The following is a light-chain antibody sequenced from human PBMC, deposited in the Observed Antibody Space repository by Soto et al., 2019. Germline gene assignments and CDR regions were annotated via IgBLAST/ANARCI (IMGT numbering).Light chain of an antibody. CDR2: IAS. CDR1: QSGSSNY. V-gene: IGKV3-20*01. CDR3: QQYGSSPWT. J-gene: IGKJ1*01. Sequence: EIVLTQSPGTLSLSPGERATLSCRASQSGSSNYLAWYQQKTGQTPRLLIYIASSRAPGIPDRFSGSMSGTHFTLTISRVDPEDFAVYYCQQYGSSPWTFGQGTKVEIK.